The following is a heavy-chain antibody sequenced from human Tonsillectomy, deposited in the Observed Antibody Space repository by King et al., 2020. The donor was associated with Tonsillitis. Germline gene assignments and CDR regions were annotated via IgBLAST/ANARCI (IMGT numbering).Heavy chain of an antibody. V-gene: IGHV3-74*01. CDR2: INRDGSST. CDR3: ARALGPDY. CDR1: GFTFSSYW. J-gene: IGHJ4*02. Sequence: VQLVESGGGLVQPGGSLRLSCGASGFTFSSYWMHWVRQAPGKGLVWVSRINRDGSSTNYADSVQGLFTISRDNAKNTRYLQMNSLRAEDTAVYYCARALGPDYWGQGTLVTVSS.